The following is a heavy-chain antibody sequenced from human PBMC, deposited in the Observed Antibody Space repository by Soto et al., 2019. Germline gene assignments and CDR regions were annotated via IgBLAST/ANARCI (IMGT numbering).Heavy chain of an antibody. Sequence: ASVKVSCKASGYTFTGYYMHWVRQAPGQGLEWMGWINPNSGGTNYAQKFQGWVTMTRDTSISTAYMELSRLRSDDTAVYYCARDRSSGTGGDYYYGMDVWGQGTTVTVSS. CDR2: INPNSGGT. D-gene: IGHD6-19*01. V-gene: IGHV1-2*04. J-gene: IGHJ6*02. CDR3: ARDRSSGTGGDYYYGMDV. CDR1: GYTFTGYY.